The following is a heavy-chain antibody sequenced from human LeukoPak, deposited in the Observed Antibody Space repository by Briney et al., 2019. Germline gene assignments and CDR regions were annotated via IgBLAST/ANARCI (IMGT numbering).Heavy chain of an antibody. V-gene: IGHV4-30-2*01. J-gene: IGHJ6*04. CDR3: ARGLHSTSRSLDV. CDR1: GGSISSGGYS. D-gene: IGHD5/OR15-5a*01. CDR2: IYHSGST. Sequence: SETLSLTCAVSGGSISSGGYSWSWIRQPPGKGLEWIGYIYHSGSTYYNPSLKSRVTISVDRSKNQFSLKLSSVTAADTAVYYCARGLHSTSRSLDVWGKGTTVTVSS.